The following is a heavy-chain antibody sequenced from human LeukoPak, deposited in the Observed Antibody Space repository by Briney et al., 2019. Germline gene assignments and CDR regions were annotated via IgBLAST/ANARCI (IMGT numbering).Heavy chain of an antibody. Sequence: SETLSLTRTVSGGSISSYYWSWIRQPPGKGLEWIGYIYYSGSTNYNPSLKSRVTISVDTSKNQFSLKLSSVTAADTAVYYCARVVGATPPNGYYYYYMDVWGKGTTVTVSS. CDR1: GGSISSYY. CDR2: IYYSGST. D-gene: IGHD1-26*01. V-gene: IGHV4-59*01. CDR3: ARVVGATPPNGYYYYYMDV. J-gene: IGHJ6*03.